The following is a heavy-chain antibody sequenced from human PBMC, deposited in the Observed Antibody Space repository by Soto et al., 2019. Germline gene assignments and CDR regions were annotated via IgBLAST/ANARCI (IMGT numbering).Heavy chain of an antibody. D-gene: IGHD2-2*01. Sequence: QLQLQESGPGLVKPSETLSLTCTVSGGSIRSSAYYWGWIRQPPGKGLEWIGSIYYTGSAYYNPSLQSRVTISVDTSKNQFSLKLSSVTAADTAVYYCARPRAVVPAAADYWGQGTLVTVSS. CDR3: ARPRAVVPAAADY. CDR2: IYYTGSA. J-gene: IGHJ4*02. V-gene: IGHV4-39*01. CDR1: GGSIRSSAYY.